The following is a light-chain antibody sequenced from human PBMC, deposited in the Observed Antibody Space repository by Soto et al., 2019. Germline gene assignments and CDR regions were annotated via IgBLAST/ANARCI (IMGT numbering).Light chain of an antibody. Sequence: DIVMTQSPLSLPVTPGEPASISCRSSQSLLHSNGYNYLDWYLQKPGQSPQLLIYLGSNRASGVPDRFSGSGSATDFTLKISRVEAEDVGVYYCMQARQTPITFGQGTRLEIK. CDR1: QSLLHSNGYNY. CDR3: MQARQTPIT. CDR2: LGS. J-gene: IGKJ5*01. V-gene: IGKV2-28*01.